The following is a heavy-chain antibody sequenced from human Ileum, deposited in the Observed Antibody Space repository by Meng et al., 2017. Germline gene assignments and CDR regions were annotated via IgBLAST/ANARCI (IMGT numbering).Heavy chain of an antibody. CDR1: GGSFSDYY. J-gene: IGHJ4*02. Sequence: SETLSLTCAVYGGSFSDYYWTWIRQSPGRGLEWIGEINHGGDTNYNPSLKSRATISVDTSKTQFSLRLNSVTAADTAVYYCARVDFRGNFYDSTGLGHWGQGTLVTVSS. V-gene: IGHV4-34*01. CDR3: ARVDFRGNFYDSTGLGH. CDR2: INHGGDT. D-gene: IGHD3-22*01.